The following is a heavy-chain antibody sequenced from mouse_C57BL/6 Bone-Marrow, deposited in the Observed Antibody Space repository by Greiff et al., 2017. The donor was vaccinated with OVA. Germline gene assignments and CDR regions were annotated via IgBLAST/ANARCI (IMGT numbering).Heavy chain of an antibody. CDR2: INPSSGYT. J-gene: IGHJ3*01. CDR3: ARWNGLLLFAY. CDR1: GYTFTSYW. Sequence: QVQLQQSGAELAKPGASVKLSCKASGYTFTSYWMHWVKQRPGQGLEWIGYINPSSGYTKYNQKFKDKATLTAYKSSSTAYMQLSSLTYEDSAVYYCARWNGLLLFAYWGQGTLVTVSA. D-gene: IGHD2-10*01. V-gene: IGHV1-7*01.